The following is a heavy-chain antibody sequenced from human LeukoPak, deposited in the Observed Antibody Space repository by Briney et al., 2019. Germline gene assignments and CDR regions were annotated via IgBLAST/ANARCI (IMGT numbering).Heavy chain of an antibody. Sequence: PGGSLRLSCGGSGFTFSKYWMLWVRQAPGKGLESVSRINTDGTVTTYADSVKGRFTVSRDNADNTMFLQTNSVRDEDTAVYYCATKQWLAPPPDSWGQGTPVTVSS. V-gene: IGHV3-74*01. J-gene: IGHJ4*02. CDR1: GFTFSKYW. CDR2: INTDGTVT. CDR3: ATKQWLAPPPDS. D-gene: IGHD6-19*01.